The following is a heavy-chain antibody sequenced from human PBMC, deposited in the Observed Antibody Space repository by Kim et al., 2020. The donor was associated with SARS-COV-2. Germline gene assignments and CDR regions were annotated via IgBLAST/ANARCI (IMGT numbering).Heavy chain of an antibody. Sequence: GGSLRLSCAASGFTFSSYGMHWVRQAPGKGLEWVAVIWYDGSNKYYADSVKGRFTISRDNSKNTLYLQMNSLRAEDTAVYYCAKDTRTFFITPEDAFDIWGQGTMVTVSS. CDR1: GFTFSSYG. CDR3: AKDTRTFFITPEDAFDI. CDR2: IWYDGSNK. D-gene: IGHD3-22*01. V-gene: IGHV3-33*06. J-gene: IGHJ3*02.